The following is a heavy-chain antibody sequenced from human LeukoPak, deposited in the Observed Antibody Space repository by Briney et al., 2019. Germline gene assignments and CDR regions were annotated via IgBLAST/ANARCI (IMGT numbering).Heavy chain of an antibody. CDR1: GFTVSSNY. Sequence: AGGSLRLSSAASGFTVSSNYMSWVRQAPGKGLEWVSAIYSGGSTYYADSLKGRFTISRDNSKNTLYLQMNSLRAEDTAVYYCARGLTTYYDILTGYAFDYGGQGTLVTVSS. CDR2: IYSGGST. V-gene: IGHV3-53*01. J-gene: IGHJ4*02. D-gene: IGHD3-9*01. CDR3: ARGLTTYYDILTGYAFDY.